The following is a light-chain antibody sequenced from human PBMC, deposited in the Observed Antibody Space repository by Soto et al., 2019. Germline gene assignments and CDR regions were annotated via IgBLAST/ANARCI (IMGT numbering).Light chain of an antibody. CDR2: DAS. CDR3: QQYNNWPFT. Sequence: EIVMTQSPATLSVSPGERVTLSCRASQTVRSNLAWYQQKGGQAPRILINDASTRATGLPARFSGSGFGTEFTLTISSLESEDFAVYYCQQYNNWPFTFGQGTRLEIK. CDR1: QTVRSN. J-gene: IGKJ5*01. V-gene: IGKV3-15*01.